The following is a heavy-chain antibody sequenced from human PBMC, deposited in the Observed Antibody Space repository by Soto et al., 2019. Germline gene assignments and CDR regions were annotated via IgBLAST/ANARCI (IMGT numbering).Heavy chain of an antibody. V-gene: IGHV3-21*01. D-gene: IGHD5-12*01. CDR3: ARDTNSGYDRDGDYAFDY. Sequence: GGSLRLSCAASGFTFSSYSMNWVRQAPGKGLEWVSSISSSSSYIYYADSVKGRFTISRDNAKNSLYLQMNSLRAEDTAVYYCARDTNSGYDRDGDYAFDYWGQGTLVTVSS. CDR1: GFTFSSYS. CDR2: ISSSSSYI. J-gene: IGHJ4*02.